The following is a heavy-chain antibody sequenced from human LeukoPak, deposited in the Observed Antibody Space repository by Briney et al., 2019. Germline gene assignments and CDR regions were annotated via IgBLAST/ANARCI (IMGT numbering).Heavy chain of an antibody. Sequence: GGSLRLSCAASGFTFSTYGMHWVRQAPGKGLEWVAVISYDGSNKYYADSVKGRFTISRDNAKKSLSLQMNSLRAEDTAVYYCARRAGAYSHPYDYWGQGTLVTVSS. CDR3: ARRAGAYSHPYDY. V-gene: IGHV3-30*03. D-gene: IGHD4/OR15-4a*01. CDR2: ISYDGSNK. CDR1: GFTFSTYG. J-gene: IGHJ4*02.